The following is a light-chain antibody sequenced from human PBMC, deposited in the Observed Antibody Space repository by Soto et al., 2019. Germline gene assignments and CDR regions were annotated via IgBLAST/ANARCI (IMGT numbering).Light chain of an antibody. CDR1: QSISDT. CDR3: QQYGSSPRT. V-gene: IGKV3-20*01. J-gene: IGKJ1*01. Sequence: EIVMTQSPATLSVSPGGRATLCCRASQSISDTLAWYQQKPGQAPRLLIYGASSRATGIPDRFSGSGSGTDFTLTISRLEPEDFAVYYCQQYGSSPRTFGQGTKVDI. CDR2: GAS.